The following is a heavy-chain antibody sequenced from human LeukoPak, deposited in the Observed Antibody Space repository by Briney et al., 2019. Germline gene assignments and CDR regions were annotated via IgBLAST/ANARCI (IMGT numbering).Heavy chain of an antibody. CDR1: GFTFSSYG. CDR2: ISYDGSNK. CDR3: AKDGAFTLRYFDWLFEDHYHYYGMDV. D-gene: IGHD3-9*01. Sequence: PGGSLRLSCAASGFTFSSYGMHWVRQAPGKGLEWVAVISYDGSNKYYADSVKGRFTISRDNSKNTLYLQMNSLRAEDTAVYYCAKDGAFTLRYFDWLFEDHYHYYGMDVWGQGTTVTVSS. J-gene: IGHJ6*02. V-gene: IGHV3-30*18.